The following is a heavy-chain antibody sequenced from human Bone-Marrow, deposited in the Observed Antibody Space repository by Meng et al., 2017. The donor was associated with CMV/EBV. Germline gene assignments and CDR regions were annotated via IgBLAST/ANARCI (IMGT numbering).Heavy chain of an antibody. Sequence: GESLKISCAASGFTFSSYAMHWVRQAPGKGLEWVAVISYDGSNKYYADSVKGRFTISRDNSKNTLYLQMNGLRAEDTAVYYCAREYCSSTSCYNYYYGMDVWGQGTTVTVSS. CDR1: GFTFSSYA. J-gene: IGHJ6*02. CDR3: AREYCSSTSCYNYYYGMDV. V-gene: IGHV3-30-3*01. CDR2: ISYDGSNK. D-gene: IGHD2-2*01.